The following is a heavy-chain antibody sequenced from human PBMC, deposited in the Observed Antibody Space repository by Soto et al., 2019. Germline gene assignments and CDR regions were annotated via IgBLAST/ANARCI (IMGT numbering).Heavy chain of an antibody. D-gene: IGHD5-18*01. V-gene: IGHV4-31*03. Sequence: SETLSLTCTVSGGSISSGGYYWSWIRQHPGKGLEWIGYIYYSGSTYYNPSLKSRVTISVDTSKNQFSLKLSSVTAADTAVYYCARVRTAMVIDCWGQGTLVTVS. CDR1: GGSISSGGYY. CDR2: IYYSGST. CDR3: ARVRTAMVIDC. J-gene: IGHJ4*02.